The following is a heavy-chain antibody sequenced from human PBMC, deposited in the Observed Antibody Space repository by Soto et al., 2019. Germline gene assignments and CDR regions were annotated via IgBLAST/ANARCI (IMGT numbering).Heavy chain of an antibody. CDR2: ISAYNGNT. V-gene: IGHV1-18*01. Sequence: ASVKVSCKSSGYPFTHYGITWVRQAPGQGLEWMGWISAYNGNTNYAQKLQGRVTMTTDTSTSTAYMELRSLRSDDTAVYYCARGSHHSVYYHGMDVWGQGTTVTVSS. CDR1: GYPFTHYG. CDR3: ARGSHHSVYYHGMDV. D-gene: IGHD1-26*01. J-gene: IGHJ6*02.